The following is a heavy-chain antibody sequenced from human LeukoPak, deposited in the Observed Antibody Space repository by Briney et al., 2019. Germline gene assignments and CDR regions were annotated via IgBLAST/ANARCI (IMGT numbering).Heavy chain of an antibody. D-gene: IGHD1-26*01. CDR2: ISGSVGST. Sequence: GSLRLSCAASGFTFSSYAMSWVRQAPGKGLEWVSGISGSVGSTYYADSVKGRFTISRDNSKNTLYLQMNSLRAEDTAVYYCAKDSGSRRELTDVDYWGQGTLVTVSS. V-gene: IGHV3-23*01. CDR1: GFTFSSYA. J-gene: IGHJ4*02. CDR3: AKDSGSRRELTDVDY.